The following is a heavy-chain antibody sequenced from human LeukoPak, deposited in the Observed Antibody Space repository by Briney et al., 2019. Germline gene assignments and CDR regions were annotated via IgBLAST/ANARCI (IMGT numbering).Heavy chain of an antibody. CDR3: ARDDTEYYYDSSGYSPDY. D-gene: IGHD3-22*01. V-gene: IGHV1-69*06. CDR1: GGTFSSYA. Sequence: ASVKVSCKASGGTFSSYAISWVRQAPGQGLEWMGGIIPIFGTTNYAQKFRGRVTITADKSTRTAYMELSSLRSDDTAVYYCARDDTEYYYDSSGYSPDYWGQGTLVTVSS. J-gene: IGHJ4*02. CDR2: IIPIFGTT.